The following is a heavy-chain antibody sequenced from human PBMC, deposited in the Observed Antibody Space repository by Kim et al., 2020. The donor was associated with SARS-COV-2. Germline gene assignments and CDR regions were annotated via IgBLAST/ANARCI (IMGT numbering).Heavy chain of an antibody. D-gene: IGHD3-10*01. J-gene: IGHJ6*02. Sequence: ASVKVSCKASGYTFTSYAMHWVRQAPGQRLEWMGWINAGNGNTKYSQKFQGRVTITRDTSASTAYMELSSLRSEDTAVYYCARDSRYYYGSGSYNGMDVWGQGTTVTVSS. V-gene: IGHV1-3*01. CDR2: INAGNGNT. CDR3: ARDSRYYYGSGSYNGMDV. CDR1: GYTFTSYA.